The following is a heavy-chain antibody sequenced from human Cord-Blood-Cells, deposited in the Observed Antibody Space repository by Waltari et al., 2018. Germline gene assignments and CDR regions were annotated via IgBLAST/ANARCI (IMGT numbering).Heavy chain of an antibody. CDR1: GFTVSSNY. CDR2: ICSGGST. V-gene: IGHV3-53*04. J-gene: IGHJ4*02. CDR3: ARASKRYYFDY. D-gene: IGHD1-1*01. Sequence: EVQLVESGGGLVQPGGSLRLSCAAAGFTVSSNYMSWVRQAPGKGLGWVSVICSGGSTFYADSVKGRFTISRHNSKNTLYLQMNSLRAEDTAVYYCARASKRYYFDYWGQGTLVTVSS.